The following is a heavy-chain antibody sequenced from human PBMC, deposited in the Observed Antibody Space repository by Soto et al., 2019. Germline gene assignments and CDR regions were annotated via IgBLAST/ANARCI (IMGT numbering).Heavy chain of an antibody. V-gene: IGHV3-30*18. CDR1: GFTFSSYG. D-gene: IGHD3-22*01. Sequence: QVQLVESGGGVVQPGRSLRLSCAASGFTFSSYGMHWVRQAPGKGLEWVAVISYDGSNKYYADSVKGRFTISRDNSKNTLYVQMNSLRAEDTAVYYCAKDSTLTMIEEYFQHWGQGTLVTVSS. J-gene: IGHJ1*01. CDR3: AKDSTLTMIEEYFQH. CDR2: ISYDGSNK.